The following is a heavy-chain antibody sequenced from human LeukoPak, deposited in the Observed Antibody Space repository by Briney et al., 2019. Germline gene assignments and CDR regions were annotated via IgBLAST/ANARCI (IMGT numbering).Heavy chain of an antibody. D-gene: IGHD3-10*01. CDR3: ARERANVVRGRERFDP. V-gene: IGHV4-4*02. CDR2: IYHSGST. J-gene: IGHJ5*02. CDR1: GGSIRSSNW. Sequence: SGTLSLTCAVSGGSIRSSNWWSWVRQPPGKGLEWIGEIYHSGSTNYNPSLKSRVTISVDTSKNQFSLKLSSVTAADTAVYYCARERANVVRGRERFDPWGQGTLVTVSS.